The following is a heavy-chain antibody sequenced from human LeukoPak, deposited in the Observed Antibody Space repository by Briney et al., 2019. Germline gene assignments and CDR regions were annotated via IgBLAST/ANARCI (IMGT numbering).Heavy chain of an antibody. J-gene: IGHJ4*02. CDR3: AREAGVGAADY. CDR2: MNPNSGNT. D-gene: IGHD1-26*01. V-gene: IGHV1-8*02. Sequence: GASVKVSCKASGYTFSGYYIHWVRQAPGQGLEWMGWMNPNSGNTGYAQKFQGRVTMTRNTSISTAYMELSSLRSEDTAVYYCAREAGVGAADYWGQGTLVTVSS. CDR1: GYTFSGYY.